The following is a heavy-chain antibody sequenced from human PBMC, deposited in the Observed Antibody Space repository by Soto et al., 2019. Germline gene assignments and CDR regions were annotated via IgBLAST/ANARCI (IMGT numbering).Heavy chain of an antibody. V-gene: IGHV3-48*03. CDR2: ISNSGSTI. J-gene: IGHJ5*02. Sequence: GGSLRLSXAASGFTFSSYEMNWVRQAPGKGLEWVSYISNSGSTIYYADSVKGRFTISRDNARNSLYLQMNSLRAEDTALYYCTGQKFYYDSSGYPAWGQGTLVTVSS. CDR1: GFTFSSYE. D-gene: IGHD3-22*01. CDR3: TGQKFYYDSSGYPA.